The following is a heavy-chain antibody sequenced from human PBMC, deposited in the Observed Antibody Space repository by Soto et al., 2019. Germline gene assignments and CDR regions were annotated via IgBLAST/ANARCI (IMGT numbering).Heavy chain of an antibody. V-gene: IGHV3-66*01. J-gene: IGHJ5*02. CDR2: IYSGGST. CDR3: ARDRITGTTSGFDP. D-gene: IGHD1-7*01. Sequence: CAASGFTVSSNYMSWVRQAPGKGLEWVSVIYSGGSTYYADSVKGRFTISRDNSKNTLYLQMNSLRAEDTAVYYCARDRITGTTSGFDPWGQGTLVTVSS. CDR1: GFTVSSNY.